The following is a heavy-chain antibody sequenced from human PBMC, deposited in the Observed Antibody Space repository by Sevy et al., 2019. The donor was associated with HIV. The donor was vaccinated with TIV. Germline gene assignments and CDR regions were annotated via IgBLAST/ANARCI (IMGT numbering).Heavy chain of an antibody. CDR1: GFTFSDYY. V-gene: IGHV3-11*04. CDR3: ARVPTPFTGYDWADY. J-gene: IGHJ4*02. Sequence: GGSLRLSCAASGFTFSDYYMSWIRQAPGKGLEWISYISTTGDTIYYADSVKGRFTISRDNAKKSLFLQMSSLRAEDTAVYYCARVPTPFTGYDWADYWGQGTLVTVSS. D-gene: IGHD5-12*01. CDR2: ISTTGDTI.